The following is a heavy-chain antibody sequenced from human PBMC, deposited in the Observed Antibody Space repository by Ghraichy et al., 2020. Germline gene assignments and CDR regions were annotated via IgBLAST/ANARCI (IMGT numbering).Heavy chain of an antibody. CDR3: AKDRGYCSSTSCPHKFYYYYGMDV. Sequence: GESLNISCAASGFTFSSYAMSWVRQAPGKGLEWVSAISGSGGSTYYADSVKGRFTISRDNSKNTLYLQMNSLRAEDTAVYYCAKDRGYCSSTSCPHKFYYYYGMDVWGQGTTVTVSS. J-gene: IGHJ6*02. CDR2: ISGSGGST. V-gene: IGHV3-23*01. CDR1: GFTFSSYA. D-gene: IGHD2-2*01.